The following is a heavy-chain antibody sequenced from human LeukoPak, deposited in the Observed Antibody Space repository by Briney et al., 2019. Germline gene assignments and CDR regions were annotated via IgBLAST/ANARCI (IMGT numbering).Heavy chain of an antibody. D-gene: IGHD5-12*01. Sequence: NPSETLSLTCTVSGGSISSYYWSWIRQPPGKGLEWIGYIYYSGSTNYNPSLKSRVTISVNTSKNQFSLKLSSVTAADAAVYYCAQDLAWIRFDNWGQGTLVTVSS. J-gene: IGHJ4*02. CDR1: GGSISSYY. CDR2: IYYSGST. CDR3: AQDLAWIRFDN. V-gene: IGHV4-59*01.